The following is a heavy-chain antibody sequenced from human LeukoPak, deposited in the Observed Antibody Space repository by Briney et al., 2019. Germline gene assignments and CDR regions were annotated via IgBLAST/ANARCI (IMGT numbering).Heavy chain of an antibody. CDR3: ARTSLGYCSSTSCYLYYYYYYMDV. V-gene: IGHV4-4*07. CDR2: IYTSGST. D-gene: IGHD2-2*01. J-gene: IGHJ6*03. Sequence: SETLSLTCTVSGGSISSYYWSWIRQPAGKGLEWIGRIYTSGSTNYNPSLKSRVTMSVDTSKNQFSLKLSSVTAADTAVYYCARTSLGYCSSTSCYLYYYYYYMDVWGKGTTVTVSS. CDR1: GGSISSYY.